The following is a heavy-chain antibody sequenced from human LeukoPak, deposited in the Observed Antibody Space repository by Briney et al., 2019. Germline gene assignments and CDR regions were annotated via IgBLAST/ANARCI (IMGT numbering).Heavy chain of an antibody. CDR1: GFTFSSSW. CDR3: ARGVSGNYFDC. CDR2: ISYDGSNK. V-gene: IGHV3-30*03. D-gene: IGHD1-26*01. J-gene: IGHJ4*02. Sequence: GGSLRLSCAASGFTFSSSWMHWVRQAPGKGLEWVAIISYDGSNKYYAESVKGRFTISRDNSENTLYLQMNSLRAEDTAVYSCARGVSGNYFDCWGQGTLVTVSS.